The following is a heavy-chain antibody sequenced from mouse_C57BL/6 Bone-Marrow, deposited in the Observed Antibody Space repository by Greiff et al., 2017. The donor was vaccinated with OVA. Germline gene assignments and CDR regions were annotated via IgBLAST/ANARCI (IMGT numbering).Heavy chain of an antibody. CDR1: GFTFSSYA. J-gene: IGHJ3*01. CDR2: ISDGGSYT. CDR3: ARGGDGYYGGFAY. V-gene: IGHV5-4*01. Sequence: EVQGVESGGGLVKPGGSLKLSCAASGFTFSSYAMSWVRQTPEKRLAWVATISDGGSYTYYPDNVKGRFTISRDNAKNNLYLQMSHLKSEDTAMYYCARGGDGYYGGFAYWGQGTLVTVSA. D-gene: IGHD2-3*01.